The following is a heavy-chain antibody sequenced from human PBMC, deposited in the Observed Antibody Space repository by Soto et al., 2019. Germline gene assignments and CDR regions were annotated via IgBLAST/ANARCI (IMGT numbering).Heavy chain of an antibody. J-gene: IGHJ5*02. D-gene: IGHD3-10*01. V-gene: IGHV1-8*01. CDR1: GYSFTNND. CDR2: MNPGSGDT. CDR3: ARMETFGSLNSLDP. Sequence: ASVKVSCKASGYSFTNNDVSWVRQATGQGLEWMGWMNPGSGDTGYAQKFQGRVTMTRDISIATAYMELSSLRSDDTAIYYCARMETFGSLNSLDPWGEGTLVTVSS.